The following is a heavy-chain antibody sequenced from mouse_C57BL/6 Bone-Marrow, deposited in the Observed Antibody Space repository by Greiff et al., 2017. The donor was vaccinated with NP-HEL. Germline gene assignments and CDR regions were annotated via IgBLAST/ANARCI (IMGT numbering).Heavy chain of an antibody. J-gene: IGHJ3*01. V-gene: IGHV14-4*01. CDR3: TAEGVTTVVAPFAD. CDR2: IDPENGDT. Sequence: EVQLQQSGAELVRPGASVKLSCTASGFNIKDDYMHWVKQRPEQGLEWIGWIDPENGDTAYASKFQGKATIPADTSSNTAYLQLSSLTSEDTAVYYCTAEGVTTVVAPFADWGQGTLVTVSA. D-gene: IGHD1-1*01. CDR1: GFNIKDDY.